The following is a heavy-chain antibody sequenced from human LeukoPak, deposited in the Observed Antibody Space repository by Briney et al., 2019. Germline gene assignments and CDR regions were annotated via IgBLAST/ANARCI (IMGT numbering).Heavy chain of an antibody. J-gene: IGHJ4*02. Sequence: PETLSLTCALYGGSPSDFYASWVRQPPGKGLEWIGEINHSVSTNYNPSLKRRVTIPADTSKNQLSLKLSSVTAADTAVYYCALHEIRWFFTRSSRSYFDYWGQGTLVTVSS. V-gene: IGHV4-34*01. CDR2: INHSVST. D-gene: IGHD4-23*01. CDR1: GGSPSDFY. CDR3: ALHEIRWFFTRSSRSYFDY.